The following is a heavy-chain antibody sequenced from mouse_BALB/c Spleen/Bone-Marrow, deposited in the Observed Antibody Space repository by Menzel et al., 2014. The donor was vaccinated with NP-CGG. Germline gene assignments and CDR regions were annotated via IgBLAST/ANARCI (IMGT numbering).Heavy chain of an antibody. J-gene: IGHJ2*01. CDR2: INPDSSTI. CDR1: GFDFSRYW. CDR3: ARCGYYGFLHY. Sequence: EVQRVESGGGLVQPGGSLKLSCAASGFDFSRYWMCWVRQAPGKGLEWIGEINPDSSTINYTPSLKDKFIISRDNAKNXLALQMSRVRSEDAGLYYCARCGYYGFLHYWGQGTTLTVSS. V-gene: IGHV4-1*02. D-gene: IGHD1-1*01.